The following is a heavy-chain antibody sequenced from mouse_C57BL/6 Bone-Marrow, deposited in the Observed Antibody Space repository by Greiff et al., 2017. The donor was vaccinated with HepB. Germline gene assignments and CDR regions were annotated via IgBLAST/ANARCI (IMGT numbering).Heavy chain of an antibody. D-gene: IGHD2-1*01. Sequence: QVQLKESGAELVKPGASVKISCKASGYAFSSYWMNWVKQRPGKGLEWIGQIYPGDGDTNYNGKFKGKATLTADKSSSTAYMQLSSLTSEDSAVYFCARSKVTYGNWDYWGQGTTLTVSS. CDR2: IYPGDGDT. CDR3: ARSKVTYGNWDY. J-gene: IGHJ2*01. CDR1: GYAFSSYW. V-gene: IGHV1-80*01.